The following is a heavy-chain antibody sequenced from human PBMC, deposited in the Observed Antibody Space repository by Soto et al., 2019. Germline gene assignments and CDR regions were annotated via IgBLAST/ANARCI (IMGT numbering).Heavy chain of an antibody. CDR3: ARAVLAAAGPIERYYYYYGMDV. D-gene: IGHD6-13*01. CDR2: IIPIFGTA. Sequence: ASVKVSCKASGGTFSSYAISWVRQAPGQGLEWMGGIIPIFGTANYAQKFQGRVTITADESTSTAYMELSSLRSEDTAVYYCARAVLAAAGPIERYYYYYGMDVWGQGTTVTVSS. CDR1: GGTFSSYA. V-gene: IGHV1-69*13. J-gene: IGHJ6*02.